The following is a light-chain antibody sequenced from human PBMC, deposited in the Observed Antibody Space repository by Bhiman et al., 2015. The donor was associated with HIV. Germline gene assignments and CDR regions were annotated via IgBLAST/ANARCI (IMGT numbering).Light chain of an antibody. CDR3: CSFAGGTRIYV. J-gene: IGLJ1*01. CDR2: DVA. V-gene: IGLV2-14*03. CDR1: SRDIGAYDY. Sequence: QSALTQPASMSGSPGQSITISCTGSSRDIGAYDYVSWYQQHPGKVPKLVIYDVAYRPSGISSRFSGSKSGSSASLTISGLQAEDEADYYCCSFAGGTRIYVFGTGTQVTV.